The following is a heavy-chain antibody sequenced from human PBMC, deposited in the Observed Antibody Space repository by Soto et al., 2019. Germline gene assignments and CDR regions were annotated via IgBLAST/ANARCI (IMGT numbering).Heavy chain of an antibody. J-gene: IGHJ4*02. CDR2: VYYSGSA. V-gene: IGHV4-59*12. D-gene: IGHD6-19*01. Sequence: SETLSLTCTVSGASISSYYWSWIRQPPGKGLEWIGYVYYSGSAYYNPSLKSRVTISVHTSNSQFSLELSSVTAADTAVYYCARGLITGSHYSGGWYYFDSWGQGTQVTVSS. CDR1: GASISSYY. CDR3: ARGLITGSHYSGGWYYFDS.